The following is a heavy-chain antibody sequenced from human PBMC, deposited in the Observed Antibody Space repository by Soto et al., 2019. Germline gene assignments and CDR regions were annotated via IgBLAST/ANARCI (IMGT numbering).Heavy chain of an antibody. V-gene: IGHV1-18*01. D-gene: IGHD3-3*01. CDR1: GYTFTSYG. CDR2: ISAYNGNT. CDR3: ARGNQAYYDFWSGPSAYGMDV. J-gene: IGHJ6*02. Sequence: ASVKVSCKASGYTFTSYGISWVRQAPGQGLEWMGWISAYNGNTNYAQKLQGRVTMTTDTSTSTAYMELRSLRSDDTAVYYCARGNQAYYDFWSGPSAYGMDVWGQGTTVTVSS.